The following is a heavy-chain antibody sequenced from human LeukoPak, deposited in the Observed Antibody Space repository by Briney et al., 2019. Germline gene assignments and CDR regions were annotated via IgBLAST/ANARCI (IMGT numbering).Heavy chain of an antibody. CDR2: ISGSGGST. CDR1: GFTFSSYA. D-gene: IGHD3-16*01. J-gene: IGHJ4*02. CDR3: ANGRGSGDLDY. Sequence: GGSLRLSCAASGFTFSSYAMSWVRQAPGEGLEWVSAISGSGGSTYYADSVKGRFTISRDNSKNTLYLQMNSLRAEDTAVYYCANGRGSGDLDYWGQGTLVTVSS. V-gene: IGHV3-23*01.